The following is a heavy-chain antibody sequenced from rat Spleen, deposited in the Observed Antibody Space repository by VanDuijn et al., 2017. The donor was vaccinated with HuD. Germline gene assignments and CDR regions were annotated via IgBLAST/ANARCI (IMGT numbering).Heavy chain of an antibody. Sequence: EVQLVESGGGLVQPGRSLKLSCAASGFTFSDYNMAWVRQAPKKGLEWVATISFDGSSTYYRDSVKGRFTISRDNAKSTLYLQMDSLRSEDTATYYCATLTGRWGQGVMVTVSS. J-gene: IGHJ2*01. CDR3: ATLTGR. CDR1: GFTFSDYN. V-gene: IGHV5-7*01. D-gene: IGHD5-1*01. CDR2: ISFDGSST.